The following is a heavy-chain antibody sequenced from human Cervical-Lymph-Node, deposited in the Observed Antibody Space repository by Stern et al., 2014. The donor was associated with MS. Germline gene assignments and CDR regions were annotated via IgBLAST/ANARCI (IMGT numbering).Heavy chain of an antibody. CDR3: ARGVTAVTNYVPNWCFDL. CDR1: GASITNRDY. J-gene: IGHJ2*01. Sequence: QVQLQESGPGLVKPSETLSLTCTVSGASITNRDYWGWIRQPPGKGLEWIGSVYYSGITYYRPSLKCHAAIAIDPSRNQFFLRLNSVPATDTAVYFCARGVTAVTNYVPNWCFDLWGRGTLVTVSS. D-gene: IGHD4-11*01. CDR2: VYYSGIT. V-gene: IGHV4-39*02.